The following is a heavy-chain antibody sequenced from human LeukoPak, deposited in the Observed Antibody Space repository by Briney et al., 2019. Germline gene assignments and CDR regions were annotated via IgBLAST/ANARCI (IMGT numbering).Heavy chain of an antibody. V-gene: IGHV4-59*01. CDR1: GGYISSYY. CDR2: IYYSGST. J-gene: IGHJ4*02. Sequence: SETLSLTCTVSGGYISSYYWSWLRQPPGKGLEWIGYIYYSGSTNYNPSLKSRVTISVDTSKNQFSLKLSSVTAADTAVYYCARITGGSGWYYFDYWGQGTLVTVSS. D-gene: IGHD6-19*01. CDR3: ARITGGSGWYYFDY.